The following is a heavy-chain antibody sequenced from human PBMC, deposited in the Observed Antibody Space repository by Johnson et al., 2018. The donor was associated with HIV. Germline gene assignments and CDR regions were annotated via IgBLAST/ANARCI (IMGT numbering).Heavy chain of an antibody. CDR1: GFAFSDYY. D-gene: IGHD6-6*01. CDR2: ISSSGSTI. J-gene: IGHJ3*02. Sequence: QVQLVESGGGLLKPGGSLRLSCAASGFAFSDYYMSWIRQAPGKGLEWVSYISSSGSTIYYADSVKGRFTISRDNAKNSLYLQMNSLKTEDTAVYYCTTEAYSSSSAAFDIWGQGTMVTVSS. V-gene: IGHV3-11*01. CDR3: TTEAYSSSSAAFDI.